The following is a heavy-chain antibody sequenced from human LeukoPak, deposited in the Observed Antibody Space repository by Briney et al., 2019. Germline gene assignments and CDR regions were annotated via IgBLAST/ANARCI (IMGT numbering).Heavy chain of an antibody. J-gene: IGHJ6*03. D-gene: IGHD3-10*01. Sequence: GGSLRLSCAASGFTFSSYGMHWVRQAPGKGLEWVAFIRYDGSNKYYADSVKGRFTISRDNSKNTLYLQMNSLRAEDTAVYYCARDGLRFGELSLGYYYYYYMDVWGKGTTVTVSS. CDR2: IRYDGSNK. CDR3: ARDGLRFGELSLGYYYYYYMDV. V-gene: IGHV3-30*02. CDR1: GFTFSSYG.